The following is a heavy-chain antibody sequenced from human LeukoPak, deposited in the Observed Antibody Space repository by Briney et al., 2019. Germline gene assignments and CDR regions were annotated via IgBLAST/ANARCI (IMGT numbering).Heavy chain of an antibody. CDR1: GGSFSGYY. CDR3: ARGGLQQLVCSIDY. CDR2: INHSGST. J-gene: IGHJ4*02. Sequence: PSETLSLTCAIYGGSFSGYYWSWIRQPPGKGLEWIGEINHSGSTNYNPSLKSRVTISVDTSKNQFSLKLSSVTAADTAVYYCARGGLQQLVCSIDYWGQGTLVTVSS. V-gene: IGHV4-34*01. D-gene: IGHD6-13*01.